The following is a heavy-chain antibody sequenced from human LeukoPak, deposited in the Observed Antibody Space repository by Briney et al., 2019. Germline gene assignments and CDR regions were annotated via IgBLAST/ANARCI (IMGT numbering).Heavy chain of an antibody. CDR2: ISSSSSTI. Sequence: PGGSLRLSCAASGFTFSSYSMNWVRQAPGKGLERVSYISSSSSTIYYADSVKGRFTISRDNAKNSLYLQMNSLRAEDTAVYYCARDGSYSSSWYYYYMDVWGKGTTVTVSS. CDR1: GFTFSSYS. V-gene: IGHV3-48*01. J-gene: IGHJ6*03. D-gene: IGHD6-13*01. CDR3: ARDGSYSSSWYYYYMDV.